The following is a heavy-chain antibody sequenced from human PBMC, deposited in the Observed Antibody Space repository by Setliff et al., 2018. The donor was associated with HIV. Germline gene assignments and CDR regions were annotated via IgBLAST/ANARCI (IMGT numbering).Heavy chain of an antibody. J-gene: IGHJ4*02. D-gene: IGHD2-21*01. CDR3: ARAQGYCGGECYYHFDY. V-gene: IGHV1-69*06. Sequence: VKVSCKASGGTFSSHGISWVRQAPGQGLEWMGRIIPIFGTPNYAQKFQGRVTFTADKSTSTAYMELNSLRSEDTAVYYCARAQGYCGGECYYHFDYWGQGTLVTVSS. CDR2: IIPIFGTP. CDR1: GGTFSSHG.